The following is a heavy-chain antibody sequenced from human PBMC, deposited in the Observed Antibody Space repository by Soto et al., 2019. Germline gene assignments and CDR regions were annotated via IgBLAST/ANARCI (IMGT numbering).Heavy chain of an antibody. V-gene: IGHV3-30*18. CDR2: ISYDGSNK. CDR3: AKAPRYSSGWYGDYFDY. J-gene: IGHJ4*02. CDR1: GFTFSSYG. Sequence: QVPLVESGGGVVQPGRSLRLSCAASGFTFSSYGMHWVRQAPGKGLEWVAVISYDGSNKYYADSVKGRFTISRDNSKNTLYLQMNSLRAEDTAVYYCAKAPRYSSGWYGDYFDYWGQGTLVTVSS. D-gene: IGHD6-19*01.